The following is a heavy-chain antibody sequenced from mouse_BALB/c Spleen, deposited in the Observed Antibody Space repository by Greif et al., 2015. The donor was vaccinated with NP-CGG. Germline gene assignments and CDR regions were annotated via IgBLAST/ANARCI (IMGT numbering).Heavy chain of an antibody. CDR3: ARSPFITTGYAMDY. D-gene: IGHD1-2*01. CDR2: LDPSDSYT. V-gene: IGHV1-69*02. CDR1: GYTFTSYW. J-gene: IGHJ4*01. Sequence: QVQLQQSGAELVKPGASVNLSCKASGYTFTSYWMHWVKQRPGQGLEWIGELDPSDSYTNYNQKFKGKATLTVDKSSSPAYMQLSSLTSEDSAVYYCARSPFITTGYAMDYWGQGTSVTVSS.